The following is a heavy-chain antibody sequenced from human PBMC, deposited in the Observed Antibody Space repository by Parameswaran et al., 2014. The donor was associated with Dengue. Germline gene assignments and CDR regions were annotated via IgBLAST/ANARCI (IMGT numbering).Heavy chain of an antibody. CDR2: TYYRSKWYN. V-gene: IGHV6-1*01. CDR1: ISVA. CDR3: ALRTRYGMDV. J-gene: IGHJ6*02. Sequence: ISVARWIRQSPSRGLEWLGRTYYRSKWYNDYAVSVKSRITINPDTSKNQFSLQLNSVTPEDTAVYYCALRTRYGMDVWGQGTTVTVSS.